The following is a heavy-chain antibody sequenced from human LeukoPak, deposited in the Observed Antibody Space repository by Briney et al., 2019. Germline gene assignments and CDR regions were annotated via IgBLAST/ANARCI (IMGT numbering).Heavy chain of an antibody. Sequence: GGSLRLSCAASGFTVSSNYMSWVRQAPGKGLEWVSVIYSGGSTYYADSVKGRFTISRDNSKNTLYLQMNSLRAEDTAVYYCARVARLDWYFDLWGRGTLVTVSS. CDR1: GFTVSSNY. V-gene: IGHV3-53*01. CDR3: ARVARLDWYFDL. CDR2: IYSGGST. J-gene: IGHJ2*01. D-gene: IGHD6-6*01.